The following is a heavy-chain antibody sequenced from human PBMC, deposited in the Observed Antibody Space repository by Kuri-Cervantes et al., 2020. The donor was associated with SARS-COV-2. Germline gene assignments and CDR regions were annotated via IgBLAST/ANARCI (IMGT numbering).Heavy chain of an antibody. V-gene: IGHV3-23*01. J-gene: IGHJ6*02. D-gene: IGHD6-19*01. CDR3: ARDRGSGYGMDV. CDR1: GFTFSGFA. Sequence: GGSLRLSCAGSGFTFSGFAMSWVRQVPGKGLEWVSSISGSGSTTHYADSVKGRLTISRDNSKNTLYLQMNSLRAEDTAVYYCARDRGSGYGMDVWGQGTTVTVSS. CDR2: ISGSGSTT.